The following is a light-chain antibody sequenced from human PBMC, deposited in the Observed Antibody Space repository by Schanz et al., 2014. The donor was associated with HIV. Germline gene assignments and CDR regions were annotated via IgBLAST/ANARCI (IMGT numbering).Light chain of an antibody. V-gene: IGLV2-18*02. J-gene: IGLJ3*02. CDR1: NSDVGSYNR. CDR3: SSYAATSNVL. CDR2: EVS. Sequence: QSVLTQPPSVSGSPGQSVTISCTGTNSDVGSYNRVSWYQQPPGTAPKLMISEVSKRPSGVPDRFSGSKSDNTAFLTVSGLLAEDEADYYCSSYAATSNVLFGGGTKLTVL.